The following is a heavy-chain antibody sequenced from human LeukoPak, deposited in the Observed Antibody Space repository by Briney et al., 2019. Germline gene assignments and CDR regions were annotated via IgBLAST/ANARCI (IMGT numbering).Heavy chain of an antibody. CDR1: GYTFTDYY. CDR2: INPSSGGT. CDR3: ARGESSRWSSPVSTTHFYSTMDV. Sequence: ASVKVSCKASGYTFTDYYMHWVRQAPGQGLEWMGWINPSSGGTDYAQKFQDRVTMTRDTSISTAYMELSSLRSEDTAVYYCARGESSRWSSPVSTTHFYSTMDVWGQGATVTVSS. V-gene: IGHV1-2*02. D-gene: IGHD6-13*01. J-gene: IGHJ6*02.